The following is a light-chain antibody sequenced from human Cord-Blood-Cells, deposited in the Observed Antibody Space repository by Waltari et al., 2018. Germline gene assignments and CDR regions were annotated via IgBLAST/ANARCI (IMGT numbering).Light chain of an antibody. J-gene: IGLJ1*01. CDR3: CSYAGSSTDV. CDR2: EVS. CDR1: SSDVGRYNL. Sequence: QSALTQPASVSGSPGQSITISCTGTSSDVGRYNLVSWYQQHPGKAPKLMIYEVSKRPAGVSKRFSGSKSGNTASLTITGRQAEDEADYYCCSYAGSSTDVFGTGTKVTVL. V-gene: IGLV2-23*02.